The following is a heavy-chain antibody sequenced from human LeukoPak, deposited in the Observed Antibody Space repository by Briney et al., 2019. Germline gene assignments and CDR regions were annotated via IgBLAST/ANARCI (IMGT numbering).Heavy chain of an antibody. J-gene: IGHJ4*02. CDR2: INHSGST. D-gene: IGHD6-6*01. CDR3: ARQLASYYFDY. CDR1: GGSFSGYY. Sequence: PSETLSLTCAVYGGSFSGYYWSWIRQPPGKGLEWIGEINHSGSTNYNPSLKSRVTMSVDTSKNQFSLKLSSVTAADTAVYYCARQLASYYFDYWGQGTLVTVSS. V-gene: IGHV4-34*01.